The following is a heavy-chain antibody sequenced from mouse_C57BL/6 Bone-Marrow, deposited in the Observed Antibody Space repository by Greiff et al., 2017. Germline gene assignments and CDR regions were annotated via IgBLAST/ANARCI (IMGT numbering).Heavy chain of an antibody. J-gene: IGHJ2*01. CDR1: GYTFTSYW. CDR2: IYPSDSET. CDR3: AKLDYFDY. Sequence: QVQLQQPGAELVRPGSSVKLSCKASGYTFTSYWMAWVKQRPGQGLEWIGNIYPSDSETHYNQKFKDKATLTVDKSSSTAYMQLSSLTSEDSAVYYCAKLDYFDYWGQGTTLTVSS. V-gene: IGHV1-61*01.